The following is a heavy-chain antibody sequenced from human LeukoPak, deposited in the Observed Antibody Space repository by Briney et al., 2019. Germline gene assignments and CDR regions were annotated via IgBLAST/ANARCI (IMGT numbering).Heavy chain of an antibody. D-gene: IGHD6-19*01. CDR1: GASLSSYY. V-gene: IGHV4-59*01. J-gene: IGHJ4*02. CDR3: ARASDMAVTGFDC. CDR2: IYYGGNI. Sequence: PETLSHTCTVPGASLSSYYWSLIWQTPRNGLWWIVSIYYGGNINYKPPLKSRVTISMDTSKSHFSLSLTSVTAADPAVYFCARASDMAVTGFDCWGQGLLVTVSS.